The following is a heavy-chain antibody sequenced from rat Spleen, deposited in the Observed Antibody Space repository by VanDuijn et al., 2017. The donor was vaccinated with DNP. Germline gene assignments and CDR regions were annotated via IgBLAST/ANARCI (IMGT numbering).Heavy chain of an antibody. CDR1: GFTFSYYG. J-gene: IGHJ2*01. Sequence: EVQLVESGGGLVQPGRSLKLSCAASGFTFSYYGMAWVRQAPKKGLEWVASISASGGSTSYRDSVKSRFTISRDNAKSILYLQMDSLRSEDTATFYCTTDFERGYWGQGVMVTVSS. V-gene: IGHV5-19*01. D-gene: IGHD1-11*01. CDR2: ISASGGST. CDR3: TTDFERGY.